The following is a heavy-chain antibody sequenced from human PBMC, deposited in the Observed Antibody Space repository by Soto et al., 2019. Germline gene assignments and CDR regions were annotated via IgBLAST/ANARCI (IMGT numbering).Heavy chain of an antibody. J-gene: IGHJ6*02. CDR3: AAPRPGDGYNLGYYYYYGMDV. CDR2: IVVGSGNT. V-gene: IGHV1-58*01. Sequence: SVKVSCKASGFTFTSSAVQWVRQARGQRLEWIGWIVVGSGNTNYAQKFQERVTITRDMSTSTAYMELSSLRSEDTAVYYCAAPRPGDGYNLGYYYYYGMDVWGQGTTVTAP. D-gene: IGHD5-12*01. CDR1: GFTFTSSA.